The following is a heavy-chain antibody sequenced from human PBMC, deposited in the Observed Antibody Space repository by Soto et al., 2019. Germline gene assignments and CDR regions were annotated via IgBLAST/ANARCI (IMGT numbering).Heavy chain of an antibody. CDR1: GYTFTSYG. Sequence: ASVKVSCKASGYTFTSYGISWVRQAPGQGLEWMGWISAYNGNTNYAQKLQGRVTMITDTSTSTAYMELRSLRSDDTAVYYCASSTEDCSRTSCIVYWGQGTLVTVSS. D-gene: IGHD2-2*01. CDR3: ASSTEDCSRTSCIVY. CDR2: ISAYNGNT. J-gene: IGHJ4*02. V-gene: IGHV1-18*01.